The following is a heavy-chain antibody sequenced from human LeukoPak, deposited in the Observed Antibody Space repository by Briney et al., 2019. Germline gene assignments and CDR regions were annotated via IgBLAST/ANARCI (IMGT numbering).Heavy chain of an antibody. Sequence: SETLSLTSTVSGGSISGYYWSWIRQPAEKGLEWIGRIYSSGYTNYNPSLKSRVTMSVDTSKNQFSLKLSSVTAADTAVYYCARGEHDFDSWGQGTLVTVSS. V-gene: IGHV4-4*07. CDR2: IYSSGYT. D-gene: IGHD1-26*01. CDR3: ARGEHDFDS. J-gene: IGHJ4*02. CDR1: GGSISGYY.